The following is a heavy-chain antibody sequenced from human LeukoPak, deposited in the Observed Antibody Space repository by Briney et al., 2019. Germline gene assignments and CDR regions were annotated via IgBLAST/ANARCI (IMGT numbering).Heavy chain of an antibody. CDR3: ARHGSSIAARGAFDY. D-gene: IGHD6-6*01. Sequence: SETLSLTCTVSGGSISSYYWSWIRQPPGKGLEWIGYIYYSGSTNYNPSLKSRVTISVDTSKNQFSLKLSSVTAADTAVYHCARHGSSIAARGAFDYWGQGTLVTVSS. CDR2: IYYSGST. CDR1: GGSISSYY. J-gene: IGHJ4*02. V-gene: IGHV4-59*01.